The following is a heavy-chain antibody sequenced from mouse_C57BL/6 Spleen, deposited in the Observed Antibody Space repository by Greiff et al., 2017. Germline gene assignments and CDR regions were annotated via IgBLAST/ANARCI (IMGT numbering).Heavy chain of an antibody. D-gene: IGHD3-3*01. CDR3: ARSEGKGYCDV. CDR1: GYTFTSYW. CDR2: IYPSDSET. Sequence: QVQLQQPGAELVRPGSSVKLSCKASGYTFTSYWMDWVKQRPGQGLEWIGNIYPSDSETNYNQKFKDKATLTVDTSSSTADMQPSSRTSGDVSVYYCARSEGKGYCDVGGTGTTVTVAA. J-gene: IGHJ1*03. V-gene: IGHV1-61*01.